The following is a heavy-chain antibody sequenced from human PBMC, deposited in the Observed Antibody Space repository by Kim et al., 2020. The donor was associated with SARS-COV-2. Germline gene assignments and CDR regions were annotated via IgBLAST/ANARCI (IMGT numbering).Heavy chain of an antibody. CDR3: ARYWFDP. J-gene: IGHJ5*02. Sequence: SETLSLTCAVYGGSFSGYYWSWIRQPPGKGLEWIWEINHSGSTNYNPSLKSRVTISVYTSKNQFSLKLSSVTAADTAVYYCARYWFDPWGHGTLVTVSS. CDR1: GGSFSGYY. CDR2: INHSGST. V-gene: IGHV4-34*01.